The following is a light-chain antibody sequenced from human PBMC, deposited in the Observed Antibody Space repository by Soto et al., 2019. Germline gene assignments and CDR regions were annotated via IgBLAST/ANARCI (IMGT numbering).Light chain of an antibody. V-gene: IGLV1-40*01. CDR2: SNI. CDR3: QSYDSSLGGSKGV. Sequence: PSMSGAPGQRVTISCTGSSSDIGAGYDVHWYQQFPGTAPKLLIYSNINRPSGVPDRFSGSKSGTSASLAITGLQAEDEADYYCQSYDSSLGGSKGVFGGGTKLTVL. CDR1: SSDIGAGYD. J-gene: IGLJ3*02.